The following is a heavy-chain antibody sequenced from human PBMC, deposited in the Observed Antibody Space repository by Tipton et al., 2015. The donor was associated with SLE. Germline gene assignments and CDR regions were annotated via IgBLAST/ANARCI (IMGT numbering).Heavy chain of an antibody. CDR1: GYSISGGYY. CDR3: ARHDYDLSGYYQHYFDY. D-gene: IGHD3-22*01. Sequence: TLSLTCDVFGYSISGGYYWGWIRQTPEKGLEWIGSISHSGNIYFNPSLKSRATMSIDTSRNEVSMRLNSVTAADTAVYYCARHDYDLSGYYQHYFDYWGQGTLVTVSS. V-gene: IGHV4-38-2*01. CDR2: ISHSGNI. J-gene: IGHJ4*02.